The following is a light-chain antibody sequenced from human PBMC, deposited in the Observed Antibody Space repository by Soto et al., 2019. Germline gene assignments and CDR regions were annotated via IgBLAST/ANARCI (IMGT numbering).Light chain of an antibody. V-gene: IGKV2-24*01. Sequence: EIVMTHTPLSSPVTLGQPASISCRSSQSLVHGDGNTYLSWLQQRPGQPPRLLIYKISKQFSGVPHRFSGSGAGTDFTLKISRVEAEDVGVYYCMQITQFPRTFGQGTKV. CDR3: MQITQFPRT. J-gene: IGKJ1*01. CDR1: QSLVHGDGNTY. CDR2: KIS.